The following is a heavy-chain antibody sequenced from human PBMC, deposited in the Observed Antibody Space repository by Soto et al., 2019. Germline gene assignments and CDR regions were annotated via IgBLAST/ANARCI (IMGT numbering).Heavy chain of an antibody. D-gene: IGHD4-17*01. CDR1: GYNFIRYG. CDR2: INTGNGNT. CDR3: ARELETTWPRWFDP. V-gene: IGHV1-3*04. J-gene: IGHJ5*02. Sequence: QVQLVQSGAEVKKPGASVKVSCKASGYNFIRYGIHWVRQAPGQRLEWMGWINTGNGNTKYSQKSQGRVTITRDTSASTAYMELGSLTTEDTALYYCARELETTWPRWFDPWGQGTLVTVSS.